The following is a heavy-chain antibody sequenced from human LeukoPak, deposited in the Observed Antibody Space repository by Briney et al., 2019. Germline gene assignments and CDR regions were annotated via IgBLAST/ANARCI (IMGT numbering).Heavy chain of an antibody. CDR1: GYSFTNYW. CDR3: ARQERDGYNYNWFDP. CDR2: IYYDDSET. J-gene: IGHJ5*02. D-gene: IGHD5-24*01. Sequence: GESLKISCKGGGYSFTNYWIVWVRQMPGKGLEWMGVIYYDDSETQYSPSFQGQVTMSVDKSISTAYLQWSSLKASDTAMYYCARQERDGYNYNWFDPWGQGTLVTVSS. V-gene: IGHV5-51*01.